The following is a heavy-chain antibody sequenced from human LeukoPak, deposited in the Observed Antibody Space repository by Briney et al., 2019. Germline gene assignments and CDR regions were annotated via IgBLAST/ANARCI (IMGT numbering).Heavy chain of an antibody. CDR3: AREEGLLWFGESSNYFDY. CDR2: INPNSGGT. CDR1: GYTFTGYY. Sequence: ASVKVSCKASGYTFTGYYMQWVRQAPGQGLEWMGWINPNSGGTNYAQKFQGRVTMTRDTSISTAYMELSGLRSDDTAVYYCAREEGLLWFGESSNYFDYWGQGTLVTVSS. J-gene: IGHJ4*02. D-gene: IGHD3-10*01. V-gene: IGHV1-2*02.